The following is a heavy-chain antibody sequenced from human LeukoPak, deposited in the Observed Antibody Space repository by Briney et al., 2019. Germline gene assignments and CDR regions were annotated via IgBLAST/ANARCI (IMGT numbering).Heavy chain of an antibody. CDR1: GYTFTGYY. Sequence: ASVKVSCKASGYTFTGYYMQWVRQAPGQGLEWMGWINPNSGGTNYAQKFQGRVTMTRDTSISTAYMELSRLRSDDTAVYYCARVVGYSSSWSRFDYWGQGTLVTVSS. V-gene: IGHV1-2*02. CDR2: INPNSGGT. CDR3: ARVVGYSSSWSRFDY. D-gene: IGHD6-13*01. J-gene: IGHJ4*02.